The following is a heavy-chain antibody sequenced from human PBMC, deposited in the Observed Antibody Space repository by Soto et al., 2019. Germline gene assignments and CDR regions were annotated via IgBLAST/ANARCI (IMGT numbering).Heavy chain of an antibody. CDR1: GYTFIHYY. CDR2: INPNGGST. V-gene: IGHV1-46*01. D-gene: IGHD2-21*01. Sequence: QVQLVQSGAEVKKPGASVKISCKASGYTFIHYYIHWVRQAPGQGLEWMAIINPNGGSTNYAQKFQDRVTVTSDTSTTTVSMELNSLESDDTAVYFCARSLLQGDFWGQGTLVTVSP. CDR3: ARSLLQGDF. J-gene: IGHJ4*02.